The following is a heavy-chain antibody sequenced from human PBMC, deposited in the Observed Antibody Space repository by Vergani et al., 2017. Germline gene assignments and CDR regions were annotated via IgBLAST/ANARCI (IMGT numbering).Heavy chain of an antibody. D-gene: IGHD4-11*01. V-gene: IGHV3-33*01. CDR3: ARASDYPGYFDY. Sequence: QVQLVESGGGVVQPGRSLRLSCAASGFTFSGYGMHWVRQAPGKGLEWVAVIWYDGSNKYYADSVQGRFTISRDNSKNTLYLQMNSLRAEDTAVYYCARASDYPGYFDYWGQGALVTVSS. CDR1: GFTFSGYG. CDR2: IWYDGSNK. J-gene: IGHJ4*02.